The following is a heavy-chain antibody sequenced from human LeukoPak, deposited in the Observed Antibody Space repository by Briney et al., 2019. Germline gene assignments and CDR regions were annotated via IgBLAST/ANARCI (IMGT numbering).Heavy chain of an antibody. Sequence: ASVKVSCKVPGYMLTEVSIHWVRQAPGKGLEGMGSFDPDDGETIYAQKFQGRLSMTEDTSAATAYMELSSLRSEDTAVYYCATAKGRYYYDSSGSFDYWGQGTLVTVSS. CDR3: ATAKGRYYYDSSGSFDY. J-gene: IGHJ4*02. CDR1: GYMLTEVS. D-gene: IGHD3-22*01. V-gene: IGHV1-24*01. CDR2: FDPDDGET.